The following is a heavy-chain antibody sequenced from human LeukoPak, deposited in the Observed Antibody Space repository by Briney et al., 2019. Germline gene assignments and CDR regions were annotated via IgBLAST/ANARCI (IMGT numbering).Heavy chain of an antibody. CDR2: IYFTGAT. J-gene: IGHJ4*02. Sequence: SETLSLTCTVSGDSVSSGCHYWVWLRQSQGKRLEWIGNIYFTGATSFYPSLQSRLAMSVDTSKNQLFLNLDSMTAADTAVYYCARDSGFWLYWGQGALVTVSS. V-gene: IGHV4-39*07. CDR3: ARDSGFWLY. D-gene: IGHD3-22*01. CDR1: GDSVSSGCHY.